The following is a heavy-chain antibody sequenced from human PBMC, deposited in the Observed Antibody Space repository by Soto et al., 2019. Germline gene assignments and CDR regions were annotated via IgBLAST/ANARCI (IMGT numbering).Heavy chain of an antibody. V-gene: IGHV4-59*08. CDR2: IYYSGST. Sequence: PSETLSLTCTVSGGSISSYYWSWIRQPPGKGLEWIGYIYYSGSTNYNPSLKSRVTISVDTSKNQFSLKLSSVTAADTAVYYCARLRGYSYGYSFKYNWFDPWGQGTLVTVSS. J-gene: IGHJ5*02. D-gene: IGHD5-18*01. CDR1: GGSISSYY. CDR3: ARLRGYSYGYSFKYNWFDP.